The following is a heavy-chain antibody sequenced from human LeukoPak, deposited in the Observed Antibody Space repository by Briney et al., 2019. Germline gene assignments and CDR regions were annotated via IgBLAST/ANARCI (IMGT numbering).Heavy chain of an antibody. V-gene: IGHV4-39*01. Sequence: SETLSLTCTVSGGSISSSSYYWGWIRQPPGKGLEWIGSIYYSGSTCYNPSLKSRVTISVDTSKNQFSLKLSSVTAADTAVYYCARHNGYYPYYFDYWGQGTLVTVSS. J-gene: IGHJ4*02. CDR3: ARHNGYYPYYFDY. CDR1: GGSISSSSYY. D-gene: IGHD3-22*01. CDR2: IYYSGST.